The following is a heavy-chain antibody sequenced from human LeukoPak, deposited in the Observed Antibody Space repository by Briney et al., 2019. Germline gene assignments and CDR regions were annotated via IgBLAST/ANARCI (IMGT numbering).Heavy chain of an antibody. J-gene: IGHJ6*03. CDR3: ARGGIAVAGYYFFYYMDV. CDR2: IYTSGST. Sequence: SETLSLTCTVSGGSISSYYWSWIRQPAGKGLEWIGRIYTSGSTNHNPSLKSRVTMSVDTSKNQFSLKLSSVTAADTAVYYCARGGIAVAGYYFFYYMDVWGKGTAVTVSS. CDR1: GGSISSYY. V-gene: IGHV4-4*07. D-gene: IGHD6-19*01.